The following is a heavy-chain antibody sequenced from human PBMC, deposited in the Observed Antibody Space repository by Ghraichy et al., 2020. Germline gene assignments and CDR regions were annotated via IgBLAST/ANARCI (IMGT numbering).Heavy chain of an antibody. CDR3: ARDTTILGVVRRFGMDV. Sequence: SETLSLTCIVSRGSVSSGNYYWSWIRQPPGKGLEWIGYISYSGSTNYNPSLKSRVTLSIDTSKNQFSLKLSSVTAADTAVYYCARDTTILGVVRRFGMDVWGQGTTVTVSS. CDR2: ISYSGST. V-gene: IGHV4-61*01. J-gene: IGHJ6*02. CDR1: RGSVSSGNYY. D-gene: IGHD3-3*01.